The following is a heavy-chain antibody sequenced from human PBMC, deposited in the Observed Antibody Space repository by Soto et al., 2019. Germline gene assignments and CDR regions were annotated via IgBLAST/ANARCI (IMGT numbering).Heavy chain of an antibody. J-gene: IGHJ4*02. CDR3: GRDGVAVTTGISGY. V-gene: IGHV1-18*01. Sequence: QVQLVQSGAEVKKPGATVKVSCKASGYTFTSYAISWVRQAPGQGLEWMGWINVYNGNTKYAQKFQGRVTMTTDTSTSTVYMELRSLTSDDTAMYYCGRDGVAVTTGISGYWGQGTLVTVSS. CDR1: GYTFTSYA. D-gene: IGHD4-4*01. CDR2: INVYNGNT.